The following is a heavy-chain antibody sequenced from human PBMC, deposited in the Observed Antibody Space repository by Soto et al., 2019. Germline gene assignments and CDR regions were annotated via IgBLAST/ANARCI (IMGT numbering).Heavy chain of an antibody. J-gene: IGHJ4*02. Sequence: GGSLRLSCAASGFTFSSYAMSWVRQAPGKGLEWVSAISGSGGSTYYADSVKGRFTISRDNSKNTLYLQMNSLRAEDTAVNFCAEGGPPYFDYWGQGTLVTVSS. CDR3: AEGGPPYFDY. CDR2: ISGSGGST. CDR1: GFTFSSYA. D-gene: IGHD6-25*01. V-gene: IGHV3-23*01.